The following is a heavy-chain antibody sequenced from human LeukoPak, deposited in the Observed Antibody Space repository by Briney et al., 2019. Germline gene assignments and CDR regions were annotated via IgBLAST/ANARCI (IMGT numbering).Heavy chain of an antibody. Sequence: GGSLRLSCVASQFIFSSYAMSWVRQAPGKGLEWVSAIAGSGTGTDYADSVKGRFTIYRDNSKNTLYLQMNSLRAEDTAEYYCAKGLYHYFGSGSYTLDYWGQGTLVTVSS. V-gene: IGHV3-23*01. CDR2: IAGSGTGT. J-gene: IGHJ4*02. CDR3: AKGLYHYFGSGSYTLDY. D-gene: IGHD3-10*01. CDR1: QFIFSSYA.